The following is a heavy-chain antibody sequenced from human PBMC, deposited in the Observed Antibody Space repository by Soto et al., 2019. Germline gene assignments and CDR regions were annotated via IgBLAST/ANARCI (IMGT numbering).Heavy chain of an antibody. J-gene: IGHJ4*02. D-gene: IGHD3-16*02. CDR2: IYNNGDT. Sequence: QLRLEESGSRLVKTSQAVFLTCAVSGGSLSRGTDSWSWIRQPPGKALEWIGLIYNNGDTYYNPSLKSRVTISVDRSKNQFSLKLSSVTAADTAVYYCARDYRTSAGRHFDYWGQGILVTVSS. CDR3: ARDYRTSAGRHFDY. V-gene: IGHV4-30-2*01. CDR1: GGSLSRGTDS.